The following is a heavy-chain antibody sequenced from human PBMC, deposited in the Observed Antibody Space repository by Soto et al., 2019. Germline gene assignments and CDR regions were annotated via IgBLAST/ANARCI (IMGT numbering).Heavy chain of an antibody. J-gene: IGHJ6*03. CDR2: ISSSSYI. Sequence: GGSLRLSCAASGFTFSSYSMNWVRQAPGKGLKWVSSISSSSYIYYADSVKGRFTISRDNAKNSLYLQMNSLRAEDTAVYYCARVRVGESYYMDVWGKGTTVTVSS. D-gene: IGHD3-10*01. CDR1: GFTFSSYS. V-gene: IGHV3-21*01. CDR3: ARVRVGESYYMDV.